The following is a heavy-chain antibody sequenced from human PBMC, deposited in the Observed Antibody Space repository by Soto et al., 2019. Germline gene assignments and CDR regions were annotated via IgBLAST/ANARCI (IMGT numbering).Heavy chain of an antibody. V-gene: IGHV3-23*01. CDR3: AKGVPGIAVAGTGYFQH. CDR2: ISGSGDST. Sequence: GGSLRLSCAASGFTFSSYAMSWVRQAPGKGLEWVSGISGSGDSTYYADSVKGRFTISRDNSKNTLYLQMNNLRAEDTAEYYCAKGVPGIAVAGTGYFQHWGQGTLVTVSS. CDR1: GFTFSSYA. J-gene: IGHJ1*01. D-gene: IGHD6-19*01.